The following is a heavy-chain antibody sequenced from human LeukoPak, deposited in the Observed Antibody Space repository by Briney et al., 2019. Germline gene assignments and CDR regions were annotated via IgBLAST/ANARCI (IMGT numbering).Heavy chain of an antibody. CDR1: GYSFTNYG. CDR3: ATAQRLERLPQYY. V-gene: IGHV1-18*01. CDR2: ISAYNSRT. D-gene: IGHD1-1*01. Sequence: GASVTVSCKASGYSFTNYGIHWVRQAPGQGLEWMGWISAYNSRTNYAQQLQGRVTVTTDTSTDTAYMELTSLTADDTAVYYCATAQRLERLPQYYWGQGTLVTVSS. J-gene: IGHJ4*02.